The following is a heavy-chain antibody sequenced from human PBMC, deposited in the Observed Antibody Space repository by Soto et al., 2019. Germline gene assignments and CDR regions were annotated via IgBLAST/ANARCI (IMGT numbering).Heavy chain of an antibody. CDR2: IYYSGST. CDR1: GGSISSGGYY. CDR3: ARGACSGGSCYPTTANWFDP. D-gene: IGHD2-15*01. V-gene: IGHV4-31*03. J-gene: IGHJ5*02. Sequence: TLSLTCTVSGGSISSGGYYWSWIRQHPGKGLEWIGYIYYSGSTYYNPSLKSRVTISVDTSKNQFSLKLSSVTAADTAVYYCARGACSGGSCYPTTANWFDPWGQGTLVTVSS.